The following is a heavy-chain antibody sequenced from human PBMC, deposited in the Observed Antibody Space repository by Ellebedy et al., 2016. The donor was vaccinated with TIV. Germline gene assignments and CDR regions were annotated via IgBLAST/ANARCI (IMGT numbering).Heavy chain of an antibody. Sequence: MPGGSLRLSCTVSGGSVSSGSYYWNWIRQPPGKGLEWLGYIYYTGSTNYNPSLQSRFTISVDTSKNQFSLKLSSVTAADTAVYYCARDRVTMGGNWFDPWGQGTLVTVSS. D-gene: IGHD3-10*01. CDR3: ARDRVTMGGNWFDP. CDR2: IYYTGST. CDR1: GGSVSSGSYY. J-gene: IGHJ5*02. V-gene: IGHV4-61*01.